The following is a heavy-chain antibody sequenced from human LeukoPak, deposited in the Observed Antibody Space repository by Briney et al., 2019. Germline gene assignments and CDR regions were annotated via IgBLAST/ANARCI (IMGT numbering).Heavy chain of an antibody. J-gene: IGHJ5*02. Sequence: GASVKVSCKASGGTFSSYAISWVRQAPGQGLEWMGWISAYNGNTNYAQKLQGRVTMTTDTSTSTAYMELRSLRSDDTAVYYCARDASLGSWFDPWGQGTLVTVSS. CDR3: ARDASLGSWFDP. V-gene: IGHV1-18*01. D-gene: IGHD3-16*01. CDR2: ISAYNGNT. CDR1: GGTFSSYA.